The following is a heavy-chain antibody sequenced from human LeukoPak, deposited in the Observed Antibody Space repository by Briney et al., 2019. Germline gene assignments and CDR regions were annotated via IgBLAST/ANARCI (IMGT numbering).Heavy chain of an antibody. CDR3: ARGVLWFGVNWFDP. CDR2: NSSSGSTI. D-gene: IGHD3-10*01. J-gene: IGHJ5*02. Sequence: PGGSLGLSCAASGFTFSSYEMNWVRQAPGKGLEWVSYNSSSGSTIYYADSVKGRFTISRDNAKNSLYLQMNSLRAEDTAVYYCARGVLWFGVNWFDPWGQGTLVTVSS. CDR1: GFTFSSYE. V-gene: IGHV3-48*03.